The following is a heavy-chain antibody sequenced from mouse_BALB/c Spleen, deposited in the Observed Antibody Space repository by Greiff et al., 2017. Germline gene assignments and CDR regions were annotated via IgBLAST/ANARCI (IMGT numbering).Heavy chain of an antibody. CDR2: IDPANGNT. V-gene: IGHV14-3*02. CDR1: GFNIKDTY. J-gene: IGHJ2*01. CDR3: AVYDCDGSLDY. D-gene: IGHD2-4*01. Sequence: VQLQQSGAELVKPGASVKLSCTASGFNIKDTYMHWVKQRPEQGLEWIGRIDPANGNTKYDPKFQGQATITADTSSNTAYLQLIRLTSEDTAVYACAVYDCDGSLDYWGQGTTVTVSS.